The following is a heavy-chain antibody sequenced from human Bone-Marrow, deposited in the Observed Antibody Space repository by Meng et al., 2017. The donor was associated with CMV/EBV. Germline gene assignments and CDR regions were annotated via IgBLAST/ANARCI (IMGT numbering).Heavy chain of an antibody. CDR3: ARGVPHARPIDY. Sequence: SETLSLTCTVSGGSISSGGYYWSWIRQHPGKGLEWIGYIYYSGSTYYNPSLKSRVTISVDTSKNQFSLKLSSVTAADTAVYYCARGVPHARPIDYWGQGTLVTVSS. D-gene: IGHD6-6*01. V-gene: IGHV4-31*03. CDR2: IYYSGST. J-gene: IGHJ4*02. CDR1: GGSISSGGYY.